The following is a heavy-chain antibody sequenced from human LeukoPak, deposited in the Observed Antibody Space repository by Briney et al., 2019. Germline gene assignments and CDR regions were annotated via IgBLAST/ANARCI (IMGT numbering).Heavy chain of an antibody. J-gene: IGHJ5*02. V-gene: IGHV3-30*02. D-gene: IGHD6-13*01. CDR3: ATVKSSIAAAGTPLGWFDP. Sequence: GGSLRLSCAASGFTFTSYGMHWVRQAPGKGLEWVAFIRYDGSNKYYADSVKGRFTISRDNSKNTLYLQMNSLRAQDTAVYYCATVKSSIAAAGTPLGWFDPWGQGTLVTVSS. CDR1: GFTFTSYG. CDR2: IRYDGSNK.